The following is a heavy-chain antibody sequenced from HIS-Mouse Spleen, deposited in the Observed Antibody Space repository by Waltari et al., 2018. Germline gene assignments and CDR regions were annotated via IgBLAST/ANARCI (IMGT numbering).Heavy chain of an antibody. CDR1: GFTYSSHG. CDR2: ISYDGSNK. CDR3: AKDRNYFDY. J-gene: IGHJ4*02. V-gene: IGHV3-30*18. Sequence: QVQLVESGGGVVKPGRSLRLSCAASGFTYSSHGMHGVRQAPGKGLEWVAVISYDGSNKYYADSVKGRFTISRDNSKNTLYLQMNSLRAEDTAVYYCAKDRNYFDYWGQGTLVTVSS.